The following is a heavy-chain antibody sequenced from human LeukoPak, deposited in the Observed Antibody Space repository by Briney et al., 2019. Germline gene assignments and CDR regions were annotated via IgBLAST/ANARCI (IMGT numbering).Heavy chain of an antibody. D-gene: IGHD2/OR15-2a*01. CDR1: GFTFSNYW. CDR2: IRQDGSEQ. Sequence: PGGSLRLSCAASGFTFSNYWMSWARQVPGKGLEWMANIRQDGSEQQYVDSVKGRFTISRDNAKNSVYLQMNSLRAEDTAVYYCVSIRRSEYFCYWGQGSLVAVSS. J-gene: IGHJ1*01. CDR3: VSIRRSEYFCY. V-gene: IGHV3-7*01.